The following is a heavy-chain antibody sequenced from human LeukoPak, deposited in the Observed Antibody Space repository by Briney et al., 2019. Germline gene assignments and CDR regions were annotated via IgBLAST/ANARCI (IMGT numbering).Heavy chain of an antibody. V-gene: IGHV5-51*01. CDR2: IYPGDSDT. J-gene: IGHJ5*02. CDR1: GYSFTSYW. CDR3: ARLSCSSTSCYRALGWFDP. Sequence: GESLKISCKGSGYSFTSYWIGWVRLMPGKGLEWMGIIYPGDSDTRSSPSFQGQVTISADKSISTAYLQWSSLKASDTAMYYCARLSCSSTSCYRALGWFDPWGQGTLVTVSS. D-gene: IGHD2-2*02.